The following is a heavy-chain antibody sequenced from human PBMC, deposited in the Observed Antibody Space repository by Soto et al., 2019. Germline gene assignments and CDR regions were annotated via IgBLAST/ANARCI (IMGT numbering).Heavy chain of an antibody. J-gene: IGHJ4*02. CDR1: GGSISSGGSY. V-gene: IGHV4-30-4*01. CDR3: VRYCSTTKCPFDY. D-gene: IGHD2-2*01. Sequence: PSETLSLTCTVSGGSISSGGSYWGWIRQPPGKGLEWIGYIYYSGNTYFNPSLKSRVTSSVDTSKNQFSLNLSSVTAADTAVYYCVRYCSTTKCPFDYWGQGTLVTVSS. CDR2: IYYSGNT.